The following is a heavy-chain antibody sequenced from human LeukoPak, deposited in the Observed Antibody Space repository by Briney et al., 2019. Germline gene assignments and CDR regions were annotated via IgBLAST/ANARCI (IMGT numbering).Heavy chain of an antibody. Sequence: PSETLSLTCAVYGGSFSGYYWSWIRQPPGKGLEWIGEINHSGSTYYNPSLKSRVTISVDTSKNQFSLKLSSVTAADTAVYYCARRNGRDSNWGYWGQGTLVTVSS. J-gene: IGHJ4*02. V-gene: IGHV4-34*01. CDR1: GGSFSGYY. D-gene: IGHD4-11*01. CDR3: ARRNGRDSNWGY. CDR2: INHSGST.